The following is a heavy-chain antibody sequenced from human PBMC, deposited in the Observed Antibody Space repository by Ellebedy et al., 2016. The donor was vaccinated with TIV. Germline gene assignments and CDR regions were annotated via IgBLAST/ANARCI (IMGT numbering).Heavy chain of an antibody. J-gene: IGHJ4*02. CDR3: AKEVQRTVSGTPADY. CDR1: GFTFSSHW. CDR2: INSDGSST. Sequence: GESLKLSCAASGFTFSSHWMHWVRQAPGKGLVWVSRINSDGSSTSYADSVKGRFPISRDNAKNTLYLQMNSLRAEDTAVYYFAKEVQRTVSGTPADYWGQGTLVTVSS. D-gene: IGHD1/OR15-1a*01. V-gene: IGHV3-74*01.